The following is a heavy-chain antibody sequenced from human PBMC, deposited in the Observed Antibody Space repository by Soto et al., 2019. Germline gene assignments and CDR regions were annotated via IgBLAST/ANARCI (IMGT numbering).Heavy chain of an antibody. D-gene: IGHD5-18*01. CDR1: GDSVSNPDYY. CDR2: IYFSGTI. Sequence: TSETLSLTCAVSGDSVSNPDYYWNWIRQPPGKGLEWIGYIYFSGTINYNPSLLSRVTLSLDTSKNQFSLNLSYVTAADTAVYYCAREVDTAMALAHWSQGTLVTVSS. J-gene: IGHJ4*02. CDR3: AREVDTAMALAH. V-gene: IGHV4-61*08.